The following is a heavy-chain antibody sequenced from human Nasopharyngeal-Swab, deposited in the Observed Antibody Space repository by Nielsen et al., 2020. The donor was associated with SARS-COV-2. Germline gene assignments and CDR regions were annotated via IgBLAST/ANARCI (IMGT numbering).Heavy chain of an antibody. CDR1: GFTFSSYA. CDR2: ISGSGGST. V-gene: IGHV3-23*01. D-gene: IGHD3-22*01. J-gene: IGHJ3*02. Sequence: GESLKISCAASGFTFSSYAMSWVRQAPGKGPEWVSAISGSGGSTYYADSVKGRFTISRDNSKNTLYLQMNSLRAEDTAVYYCAADYYDSSGYYLGGAFDIWGQGTMVTVSS. CDR3: AADYYDSSGYYLGGAFDI.